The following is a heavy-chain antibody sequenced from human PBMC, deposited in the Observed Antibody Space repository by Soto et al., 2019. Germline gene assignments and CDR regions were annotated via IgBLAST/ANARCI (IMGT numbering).Heavy chain of an antibody. CDR2: IVVGSGNT. V-gene: IGHV1-58*01. Sequence: SVKVSCKASGFTFTSSAVQWVRQARGQRLEWIGWIVVGSGNTNYAQKFQGRVTITADESTSTAYMELSSLRSEDTAVYYCASYPKGFYYYDSSGSAPYWYFDLWGRGTLVTVSS. J-gene: IGHJ2*01. D-gene: IGHD3-22*01. CDR3: ASYPKGFYYYDSSGSAPYWYFDL. CDR1: GFTFTSSA.